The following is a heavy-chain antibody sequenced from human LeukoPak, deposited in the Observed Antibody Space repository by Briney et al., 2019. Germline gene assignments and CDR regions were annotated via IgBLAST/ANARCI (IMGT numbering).Heavy chain of an antibody. Sequence: GASVKVSCKASGGTFISYAISWVRQAPGQGLEWMGGIIPIFGTANYAQKFQGRVTITADESTSTAYMELSSLRSEDTAVYYCARLHTAMVPLDAFDIWGQGTMVTVSS. J-gene: IGHJ3*02. CDR2: IIPIFGTA. CDR3: ARLHTAMVPLDAFDI. D-gene: IGHD5-18*01. CDR1: GGTFISYA. V-gene: IGHV1-69*13.